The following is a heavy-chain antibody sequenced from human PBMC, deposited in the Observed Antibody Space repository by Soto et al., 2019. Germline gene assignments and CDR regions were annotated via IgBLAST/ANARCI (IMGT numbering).Heavy chain of an antibody. CDR1: GGTFSSYT. CDR3: ASEPGGSFDY. D-gene: IGHD3-16*01. Sequence: QVQLVQSGAEVKKPGSSVKVSCKASGGTFSSYTISWVRQAPGQGLEWMGRIIPILGIANYAQKFQGRVTITADKSTSTASVELSSLRSEDTAVYYCASEPGGSFDYWGQGTLVTVSS. J-gene: IGHJ4*02. V-gene: IGHV1-69*02. CDR2: IIPILGIA.